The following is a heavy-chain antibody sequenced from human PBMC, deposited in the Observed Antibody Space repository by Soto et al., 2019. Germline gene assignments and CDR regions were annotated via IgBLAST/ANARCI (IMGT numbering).Heavy chain of an antibody. CDR2: ISSSSSTI. V-gene: IGHV3-48*01. D-gene: IGHD1-7*01. Sequence: EVQLVESGGGLVQPGGSLRLSCAASGFTFSSYSMNWVRLAPGRGLEWVSYISSSSSTIYYADSVKGRFTISRDNAQNSLYLQMNSLRAEDTAVYCCARKILGTASYYFDYWGQGTLVTVSS. CDR3: ARKILGTASYYFDY. J-gene: IGHJ4*02. CDR1: GFTFSSYS.